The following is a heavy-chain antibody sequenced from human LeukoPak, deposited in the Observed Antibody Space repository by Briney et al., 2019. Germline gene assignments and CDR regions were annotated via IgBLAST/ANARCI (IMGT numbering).Heavy chain of an antibody. CDR1: GFTFSSYG. J-gene: IGHJ4*02. CDR2: IRYDGSNK. Sequence: GGSLRLSCAASGFTFSSYGMHWVRQAPGKGLEWVAFIRYDGSNKYYADSVKGRFTISRDNSKNTLYLQMNSLRAEDTAVYYCAKDDVLRFLEWPDYWGQGTLVTVSS. D-gene: IGHD3-3*01. V-gene: IGHV3-30*02. CDR3: AKDDVLRFLEWPDY.